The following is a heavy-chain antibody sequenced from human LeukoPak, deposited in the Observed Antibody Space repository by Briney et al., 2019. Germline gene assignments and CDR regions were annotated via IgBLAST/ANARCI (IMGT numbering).Heavy chain of an antibody. Sequence: TGRSLTPSCVASGATFSSRSFHWVRQAPGKGLRWDAFITREGRNHVYDDSVKGRFTSSRDNSKKTVILEMNRLTPKDTAVYFFARGGFFDYFFDSWGQGTLVTVSS. V-gene: IGHV3-30*03. CDR2: ITREGRNH. J-gene: IGHJ4*02. CDR1: GATFSSRS. CDR3: ARGGFFDYFFDS. D-gene: IGHD3-9*01.